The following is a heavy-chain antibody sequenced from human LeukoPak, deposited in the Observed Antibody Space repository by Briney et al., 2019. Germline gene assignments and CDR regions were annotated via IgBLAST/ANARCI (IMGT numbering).Heavy chain of an antibody. CDR2: IIPILGIA. Sequence: GASVKVSCKASGGTFSSYAISWVRQAPGQGLEWMGRIIPILGIANYAQKFQGRVTITADKSTSTAYMELSSLRSEDTAVYYCARLHSSSWPGMDVWGQGTTVTVSS. J-gene: IGHJ6*02. CDR3: ARLHSSSWPGMDV. D-gene: IGHD6-13*01. V-gene: IGHV1-69*04. CDR1: GGTFSSYA.